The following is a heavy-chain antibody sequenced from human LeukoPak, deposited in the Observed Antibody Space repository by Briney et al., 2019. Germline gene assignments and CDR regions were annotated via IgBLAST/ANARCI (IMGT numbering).Heavy chain of an antibody. CDR2: INPNSGGT. CDR3: ARERRIVAINWFDP. CDR1: GYTFTGYY. Sequence: ASVKVSCKASGYTFTGYYMHWVRQAPGQGLEWMGWINPNSGGTNYAQKFQGRVTMTRDTSISTAYMELSRLRSDDTAVYYCARERRIVAINWFDPWGQGTLVTVSS. V-gene: IGHV1-2*02. J-gene: IGHJ5*02. D-gene: IGHD3-22*01.